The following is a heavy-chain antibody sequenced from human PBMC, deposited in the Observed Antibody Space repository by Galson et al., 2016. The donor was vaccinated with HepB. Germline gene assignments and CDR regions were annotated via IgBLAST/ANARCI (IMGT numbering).Heavy chain of an antibody. V-gene: IGHV4-31*03. J-gene: IGHJ6*02. D-gene: IGHD2-15*01. Sequence: TLSLTCTVSGGSIISGGYYWRWIRQHPGKGLEWIGYIYYSGSTHYNPSLKSRVTISVDTSKNQFSLRLSSVSAADTAVYYCARAPCSGGSCYSYYQYYYGIDVWGQGATVTVSS. CDR3: ARAPCSGGSCYSYYQYYYGIDV. CDR1: GGSIISGGYY. CDR2: IYYSGST.